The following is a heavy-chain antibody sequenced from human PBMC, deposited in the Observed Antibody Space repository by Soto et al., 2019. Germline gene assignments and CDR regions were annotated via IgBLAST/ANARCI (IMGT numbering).Heavy chain of an antibody. V-gene: IGHV1-69*06. D-gene: IGHD3-16*01. CDR1: GGYFNNRQTLNSYP. CDR3: AESWGGEIYYYYYAMDV. J-gene: IGHJ6*02. CDR2: IIPLFGTT. Sequence: QVQVVQSGAEVKRPGSSVNVSCKASGGYFNNRQTLNSYPISWVRQAPGQGLEWMGGIIPLFGTTNYAQRFQGRVTITADKSTSPTYLELNNVTSDDPAVYYCAESWGGEIYYYYYAMDVWGQGTTVTVSS.